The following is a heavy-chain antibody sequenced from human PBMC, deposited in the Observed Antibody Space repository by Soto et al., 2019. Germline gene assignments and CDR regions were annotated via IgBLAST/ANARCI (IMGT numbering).Heavy chain of an antibody. CDR2: ISYDGSNK. CDR1: GFTFSSYA. Sequence: GGSLRLSCAASGFTFSSYAMHWVRQAPGKGLEWVAVISYDGSNKYYADSVKGRFTISRDNSKNTLYLQMNSLRAEDTAVYYCARDLGWGLPDYWGQGTLVTVSS. CDR3: ARDLGWGLPDY. D-gene: IGHD1-26*01. V-gene: IGHV3-30-3*01. J-gene: IGHJ4*02.